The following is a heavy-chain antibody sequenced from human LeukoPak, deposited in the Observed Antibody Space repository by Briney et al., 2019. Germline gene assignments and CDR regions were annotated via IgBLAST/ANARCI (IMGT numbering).Heavy chain of an antibody. J-gene: IGHJ4*02. Sequence: SETLSLTCAVYGGSFSGYYWSWIRQPPGKGLEWIGYIYYSGSTYYNPSLKSRVTISVDTSKNQFSLKLSSVTAADTAVYYCATWRPYGDASFDYWGQGTLVTVSS. CDR2: IYYSGST. CDR1: GGSFSGYY. D-gene: IGHD4-17*01. CDR3: ATWRPYGDASFDY. V-gene: IGHV4-30-4*01.